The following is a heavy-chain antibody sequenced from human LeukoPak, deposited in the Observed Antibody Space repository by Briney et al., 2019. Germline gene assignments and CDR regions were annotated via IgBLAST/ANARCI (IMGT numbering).Heavy chain of an antibody. CDR3: ARVFGSGSLGY. Sequence: SETLSLTCSVSGGSIINYYWSWIRQPPGKGLEWIGFIHYTGSTNYNPSLKSRVTISVDTSKNQFSLKLSSVTAADTAVYYCARVFGSGSLGYWGQETLVTVSS. D-gene: IGHD3-10*01. V-gene: IGHV4-59*01. CDR1: GGSIINYY. CDR2: IHYTGST. J-gene: IGHJ4*02.